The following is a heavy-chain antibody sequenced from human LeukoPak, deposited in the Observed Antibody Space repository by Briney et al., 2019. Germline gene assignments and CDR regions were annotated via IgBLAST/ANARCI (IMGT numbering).Heavy chain of an antibody. CDR1: GFTFSSYE. D-gene: IGHD6-19*01. CDR3: ARGYEAGAFDI. CDR2: ISSSGSTI. Sequence: PGGSLRLSCAASGFTFSSYEMNWVRQAPGKGLEWVSYISSSGSTIYYADSVKGRFTISRDNAKNSLYLQMNSLRAEDTAVYYCARGYEAGAFDIWGPGAMVTVSS. V-gene: IGHV3-48*03. J-gene: IGHJ3*02.